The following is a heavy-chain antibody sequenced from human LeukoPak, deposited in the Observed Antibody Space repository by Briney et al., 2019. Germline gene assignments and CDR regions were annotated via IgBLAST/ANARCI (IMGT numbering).Heavy chain of an antibody. Sequence: GGSLRLSRAASGFTFSSYWMSWVRQAPGKGLEWVANIKQDGSEKYYVDSVKGRFTISRDNAKNSLYLQMNSLRAEDTAVYYCARALYSSSWSYSYYYYYMDVWGKGTTVTVSS. CDR3: ARALYSSSWSYSYYYYYMDV. J-gene: IGHJ6*03. V-gene: IGHV3-7*01. D-gene: IGHD6-13*01. CDR2: IKQDGSEK. CDR1: GFTFSSYW.